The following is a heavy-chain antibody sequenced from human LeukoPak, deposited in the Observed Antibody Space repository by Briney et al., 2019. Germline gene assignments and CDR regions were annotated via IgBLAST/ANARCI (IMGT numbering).Heavy chain of an antibody. CDR3: AKDFVVVPGNVNYFDY. J-gene: IGHJ4*02. CDR1: GFTFSSSD. V-gene: IGHV3-13*01. D-gene: IGHD2-21*02. Sequence: GGSLRLSCAASGFTFSSSDMHWVRQPTGKGLEWVSAIGTIGDTYYPGSVKGRFTVSRDNPKNTLYVQMKSLRAEDTAVHYCAKDFVVVPGNVNYFDYWGQGTLVTVSS. CDR2: IGTIGDT.